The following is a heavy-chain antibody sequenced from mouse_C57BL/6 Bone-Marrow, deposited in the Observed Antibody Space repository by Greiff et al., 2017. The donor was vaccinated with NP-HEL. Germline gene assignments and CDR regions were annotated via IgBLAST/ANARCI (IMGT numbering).Heavy chain of an antibody. V-gene: IGHV1-4*01. CDR1: GYTFTSYT. D-gene: IGHD1-1*02. J-gene: IGHJ2*01. Sequence: VQRVESGAELARPGASVKMSCKASGYTFTSYTMHWVKQRPGQGLEWIGYINPSSGYTKYNQKFKDKATLTADKSSSTAYMQLSSLTSEDSAVYYCARWWGGYWGQGTTLTVSS. CDR3: ARWWGGY. CDR2: INPSSGYT.